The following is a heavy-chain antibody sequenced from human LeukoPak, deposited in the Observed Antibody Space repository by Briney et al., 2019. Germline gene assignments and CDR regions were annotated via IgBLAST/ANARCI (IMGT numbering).Heavy chain of an antibody. V-gene: IGHV1-2*02. Sequence: PGGSLRLSCAASGFTFSSYAMHWVRQAPGQGLEWMGWINPNSGGTNYARKFQGRVTMTRDTSISTAYMELSRLRSDDTAVYYCMVTADETGDAFDIWGQGTMVTVSS. J-gene: IGHJ3*02. CDR2: INPNSGGT. CDR3: MVTADETGDAFDI. CDR1: GFTFSSYA. D-gene: IGHD2-21*02.